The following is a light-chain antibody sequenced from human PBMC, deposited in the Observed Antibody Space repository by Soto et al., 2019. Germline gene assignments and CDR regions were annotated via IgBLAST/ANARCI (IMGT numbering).Light chain of an antibody. CDR1: QSVNTY. J-gene: IGKJ4*01. V-gene: IGKV3-15*01. Sequence: EIALTQSPATLSVSPGDRATLSCRASQSVNTYLAWYQQKPGQAPRLLIYGASTRSTGIPARFSGSGSGTEFTLPIISLQPEDFAVYYCWQYSNSPPCTFGQGTKVEIK. CDR2: GAS. CDR3: WQYSNSPPCT.